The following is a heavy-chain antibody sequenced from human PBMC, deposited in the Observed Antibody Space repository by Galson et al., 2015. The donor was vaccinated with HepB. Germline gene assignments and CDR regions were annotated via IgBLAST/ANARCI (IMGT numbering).Heavy chain of an antibody. Sequence: ETLSLTCAVYGGSFSGYYWSWIRQPPGKGLEWIGEINHSGSTNYNPSLKSRVTISVDTSKNQFSLKLSSVTAADTAVYYCARMLYSGYGWSLEYWGQGTLVTVSS. V-gene: IGHV4-34*01. J-gene: IGHJ4*02. CDR1: GGSFSGYY. CDR3: ARMLYSGYGWSLEY. D-gene: IGHD5-12*01. CDR2: INHSGST.